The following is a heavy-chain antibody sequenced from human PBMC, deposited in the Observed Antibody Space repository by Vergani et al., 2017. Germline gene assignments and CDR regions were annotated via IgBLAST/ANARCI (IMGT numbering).Heavy chain of an antibody. D-gene: IGHD5-12*01. CDR2: IYHSGDT. V-gene: IGHV4-38-2*01. CDR1: GYSITSGYY. Sequence: QVQLRESGPGLVKPSENLSLTCAVSGYSITSGYYWAWIRQSPGKGLEWIATIYHSGDTYYNPSLKSRVTISVDKSKNQFSLRLTSVTAADTATYYCAKHFGNGYSGYNSGAWGQGIKVTVSS. CDR3: AKHFGNGYSGYNSGA. J-gene: IGHJ4*02.